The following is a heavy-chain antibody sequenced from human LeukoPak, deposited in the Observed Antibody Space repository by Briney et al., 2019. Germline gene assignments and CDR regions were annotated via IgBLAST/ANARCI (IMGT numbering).Heavy chain of an antibody. V-gene: IGHV1-2*02. CDR1: GYTFTGYY. D-gene: IGHD3-10*01. Sequence: SSVKVSCKASGYTFTGYYMHWVRQAPGQGLEWMGWSNPNSGGTNYAQKFQGRVVIIRDTSFNTAYMELSRLRSDDTTVYYCARDLQLSLLLWFGELLSKVAYYFDYWGQGTLVTVSS. CDR2: SNPNSGGT. CDR3: ARDLQLSLLLWFGELLSKVAYYFDY. J-gene: IGHJ4*02.